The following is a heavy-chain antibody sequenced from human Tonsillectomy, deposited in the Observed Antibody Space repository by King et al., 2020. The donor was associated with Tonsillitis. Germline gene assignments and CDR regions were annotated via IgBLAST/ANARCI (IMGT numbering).Heavy chain of an antibody. V-gene: IGHV3-15*01. D-gene: IGHD2-15*01. CDR3: TTRLRDSVVVVAAWDYLDY. Sequence: VQLVESGGGLVKPGGSLRLSCAASGFTFSNAWMSWVRQAPGKGLEWVGRIKSKTDGGTTDCAAPVKGRFTISRDDSKNTLYLQMNSLKTEDTAVYYCTTRLRDSVVVVAAWDYLDYWGQGTLVTVSS. CDR2: IKSKTDGGTT. CDR1: GFTFSNAW. J-gene: IGHJ4*02.